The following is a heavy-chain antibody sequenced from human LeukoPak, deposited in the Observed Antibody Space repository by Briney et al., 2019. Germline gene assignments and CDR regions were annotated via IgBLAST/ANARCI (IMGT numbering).Heavy chain of an antibody. CDR3: ARTAGIAVAGSRQYFDY. J-gene: IGHJ4*02. V-gene: IGHV4-39*01. CDR1: GGLISSSSYY. D-gene: IGHD6-19*01. CDR2: FYYSEST. Sequence: PSETLSLTCTVSGGLISSSSYYWGWIRQPPGKGREWIGSFYYSESTYYNPSLKSRVTISVDTSKNQFTLQLSSVTAADAAVYYCARTAGIAVAGSRQYFDYWGQGTLVTVSS.